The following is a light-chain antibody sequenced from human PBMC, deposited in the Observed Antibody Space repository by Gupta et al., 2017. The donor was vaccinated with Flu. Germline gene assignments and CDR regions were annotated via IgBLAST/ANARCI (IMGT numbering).Light chain of an antibody. J-gene: IGKJ1*01. V-gene: IGKV1-5*03. CDR2: KAS. CDR3: QQENYYSWV. Sequence: DIQMTQSPSTLSASVGDRVTITCRASQSISAWLAWYQQKPGKAPKLLISKASTLKSGVPSRFRGSGSGTDFTLTISNLQPDDFATYYCQQENYYSWVFGQGTKVEI. CDR1: QSISAW.